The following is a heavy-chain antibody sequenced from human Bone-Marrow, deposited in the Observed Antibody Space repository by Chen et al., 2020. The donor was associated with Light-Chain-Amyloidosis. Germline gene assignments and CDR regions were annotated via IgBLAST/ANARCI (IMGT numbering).Heavy chain of an antibody. CDR2: MYYGGTT. V-gene: IGHV4-39*01. CDR1: GASINSRSYY. CDR3: ASGGDWLRTRWNWFDP. J-gene: IGHJ5*02. D-gene: IGHD3-9*01. Sequence: QPQLQESGPGLVSPSETLSLTCTVSGASINSRSYYWGWIRQSPGKGLEWIATMYYGGTTYYNPYLKSRLTLYVDTSKNQFSLKLSSVTAADTAVYYCASGGDWLRTRWNWFDPWGQGTLVTISS.